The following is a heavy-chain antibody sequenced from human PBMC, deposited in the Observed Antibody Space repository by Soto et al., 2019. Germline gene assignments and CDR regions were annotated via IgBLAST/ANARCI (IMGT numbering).Heavy chain of an antibody. D-gene: IGHD6-19*01. CDR3: ARDLWRGSSGWYFGY. J-gene: IGHJ4*02. V-gene: IGHV3-7*01. CDR1: GFTFSSYW. Sequence: GGSLRLSCAASGFTFSSYWMSWVRQATGKGLEWVANIKQDGSEKYYVDSVKGRFTISRDNAKNSLYLQMNSLRAEDTAVYYCARDLWRGSSGWYFGYWGQGTLVTVSS. CDR2: IKQDGSEK.